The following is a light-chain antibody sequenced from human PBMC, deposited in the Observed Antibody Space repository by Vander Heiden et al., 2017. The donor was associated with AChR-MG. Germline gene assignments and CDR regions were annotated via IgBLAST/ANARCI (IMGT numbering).Light chain of an antibody. J-gene: IGKJ1*01. V-gene: IGKV1-9*01. CDR1: QGISSY. Sequence: IQLTQSPSSLSASIGDRVTLTCRASQGISSYLAWYQQKPGKAPKVLIYAASTLQSGVPSRFSGSGSGTDFTLTISSLQPEDFATYYCQQLNSYPWTFGQGTKVEIK. CDR3: QQLNSYPWT. CDR2: AAS.